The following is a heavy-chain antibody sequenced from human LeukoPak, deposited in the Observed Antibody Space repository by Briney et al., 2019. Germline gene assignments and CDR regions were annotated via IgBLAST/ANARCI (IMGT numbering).Heavy chain of an antibody. J-gene: IGHJ4*02. Sequence: PGRSLRLSCAASGFTFRGYGMHWVRQAPGKGLEWVALISYDGSNKYCADSVKGRFTISRDNSKNTLYLQMNSLRAEDTAVYYCAKGSRWQQLAYFDYWGQGTLVTVSS. CDR1: GFTFRGYG. CDR2: ISYDGSNK. CDR3: AKGSRWQQLAYFDY. V-gene: IGHV3-30*18. D-gene: IGHD6-13*01.